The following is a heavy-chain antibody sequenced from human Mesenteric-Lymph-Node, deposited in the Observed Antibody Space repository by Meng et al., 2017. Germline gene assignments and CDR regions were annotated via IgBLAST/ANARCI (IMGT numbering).Heavy chain of an antibody. CDR1: GFTFSSYS. V-gene: IGHV3-23*01. J-gene: IGHJ5*02. Sequence: GGSLRLSCAASGFTFSSYSMNWVRQAPGKGLEWVSGISGSGGNTYYADSVKGRFAISRDNSKNTLYLEMNSLRGDDTAVYYCAKGRYFDWSGGLHWFHPWGQGTRVTVSS. CDR3: AKGRYFDWSGGLHWFHP. D-gene: IGHD3-9*01. CDR2: ISGSGGNT.